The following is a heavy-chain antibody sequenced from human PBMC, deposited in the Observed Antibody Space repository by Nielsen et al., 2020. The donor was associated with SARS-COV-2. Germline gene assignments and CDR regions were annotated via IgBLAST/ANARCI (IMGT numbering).Heavy chain of an antibody. D-gene: IGHD3-3*02. J-gene: IGHJ6*02. CDR3: ARDFGRIFGVVYTTTMDV. Sequence: GESLKISCAASGFTFSSYWMSWVRQAPGKGLDWVSYISTSSRTIYYADSVKGRFTISRDNAKNSLYLQMNSLRAEDTAVYYCARDFGRIFGVVYTTTMDVWGQGTTVTVSS. CDR1: GFTFSSYW. CDR2: ISTSSRTI. V-gene: IGHV3-48*04.